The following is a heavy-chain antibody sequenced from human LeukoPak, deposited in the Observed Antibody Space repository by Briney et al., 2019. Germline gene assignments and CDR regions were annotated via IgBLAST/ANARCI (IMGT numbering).Heavy chain of an antibody. J-gene: IGHJ5*02. CDR3: ARDLDYDGNLNWFDP. V-gene: IGHV1-69*05. Sequence: SVTVSFKGSGGTFSSYAISWVRQAPGQGLEWMGGIIPIFGTANYAQKFQGRVTITTDESTSTAYMELSSLRAEDTAVYYCARDLDYDGNLNWFDPWGQRTLVTVSS. D-gene: IGHD4-23*01. CDR1: GGTFSSYA. CDR2: IIPIFGTA.